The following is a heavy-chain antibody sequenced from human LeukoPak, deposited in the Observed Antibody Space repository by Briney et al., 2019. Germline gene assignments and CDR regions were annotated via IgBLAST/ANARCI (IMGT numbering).Heavy chain of an antibody. Sequence: GRSLRLSCAASGFTFSSYAMHWVRQAPGKGLEWVAVISYDGSNKYYADSVKGRFTISRDNSKNTLYLQMNSLRAEDTAVYYCARGDDILTGYWGYNDYWGQGTLVTVSS. J-gene: IGHJ4*02. D-gene: IGHD3-9*01. CDR2: ISYDGSNK. CDR1: GFTFSSYA. CDR3: ARGDDILTGYWGYNDY. V-gene: IGHV3-30*04.